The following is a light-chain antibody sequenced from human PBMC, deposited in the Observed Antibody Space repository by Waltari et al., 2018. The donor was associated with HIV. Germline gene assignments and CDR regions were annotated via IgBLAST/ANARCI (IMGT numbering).Light chain of an antibody. J-gene: IGLJ1*01. CDR1: SSDVGSYNL. V-gene: IGLV2-23*02. CDR3: CSYAGTSPYV. CDR2: EVT. Sequence: QSALTQPASVSGSPGQSITISCTGTSSDVGSYNLVSWYQQHPGKAPKLMIYEVTKRPSGVSNRFSASKSGNTASLTISGLQAEDEADYYCCSYAGTSPYVFGTGTQVTVL.